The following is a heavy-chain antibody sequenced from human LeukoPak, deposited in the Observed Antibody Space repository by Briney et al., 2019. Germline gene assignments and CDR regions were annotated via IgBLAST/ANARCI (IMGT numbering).Heavy chain of an antibody. Sequence: ASVKVSCKASGYTFTSYYMHWVRQAPGQGLEWMGIINPSGGSTSYAQKFQGRVTMTRDTSTSTVYMELSSLRSEDTAVYYCARDGSTSHNVYHYGMDVWGQGTTVTVSS. J-gene: IGHJ6*02. V-gene: IGHV1-46*01. CDR1: GYTFTSYY. CDR2: INPSGGST. CDR3: ARDGSTSHNVYHYGMDV. D-gene: IGHD2-2*01.